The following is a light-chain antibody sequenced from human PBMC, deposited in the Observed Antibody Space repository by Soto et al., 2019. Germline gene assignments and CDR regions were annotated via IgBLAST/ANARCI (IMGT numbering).Light chain of an antibody. CDR2: GAS. Sequence: EIVMTQSPGTLSVSPGERATLSCRASQTVGINLAWYQQKPGQAPRRLIFGASIRATGIPDRFSGSGSGTDFTLTISRLEPEDFAVYYCQQYGTSPSTFGQGTKVDIK. CDR3: QQYGTSPST. V-gene: IGKV3-20*01. CDR1: QTVGIN. J-gene: IGKJ1*01.